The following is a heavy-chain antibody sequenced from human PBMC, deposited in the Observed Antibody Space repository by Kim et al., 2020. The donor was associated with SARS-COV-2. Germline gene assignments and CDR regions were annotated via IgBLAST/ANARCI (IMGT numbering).Heavy chain of an antibody. V-gene: IGHV4-34*01. D-gene: IGHD1-7*01. CDR3: ARGPGERRAGTRKHGYYYVYMDV. CDR1: GGSFSGYY. Sequence: SETLSLTCAVYGGSFSGYYWSWIRQPPGKGLEWIGEINHSGSTNYNPSLKSRVTISVDTSKNQFSLKLSSVTAADTAVYYCARGPGERRAGTRKHGYYYVYMDVWGQGTTVTVSS. CDR2: INHSGST. J-gene: IGHJ6*03.